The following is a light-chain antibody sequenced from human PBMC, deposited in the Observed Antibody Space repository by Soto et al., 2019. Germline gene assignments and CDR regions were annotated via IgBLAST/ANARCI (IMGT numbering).Light chain of an antibody. Sequence: QSALTQPRSVSGSPGQSVTISCTGTSCDVGGYNYVSWYQQHPGKAPKLVIYDVSKRPSGVPDRFSGSKSGNTASLTISGLQAEDEADYYCCSYAGSYCYVFGTGTKVTVL. J-gene: IGLJ1*01. CDR3: CSYAGSYCYV. CDR2: DVS. V-gene: IGLV2-11*01. CDR1: SCDVGGYNY.